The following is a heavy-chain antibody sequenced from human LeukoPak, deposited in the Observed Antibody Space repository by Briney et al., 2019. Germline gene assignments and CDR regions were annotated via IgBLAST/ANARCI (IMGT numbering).Heavy chain of an antibody. J-gene: IGHJ4*01. CDR3: ARDGTAAGLYFDL. V-gene: IGHV3-7*01. CDR1: GFTFTDYW. CDR2: IRQDGGEK. D-gene: IGHD6-13*01. Sequence: GGSLRLSCAVSGFTFTDYWMNWVRQAPGKGLEWVASIRQDGGEKSYVDSVKGRFTISRDNTKSSLYLQINSLRAEDAAVYYCARDGTAAGLYFDLWGQGTLVTVSS.